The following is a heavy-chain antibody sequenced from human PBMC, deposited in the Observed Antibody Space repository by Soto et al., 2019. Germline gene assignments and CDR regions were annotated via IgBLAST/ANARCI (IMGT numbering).Heavy chain of an antibody. D-gene: IGHD5-18*01. V-gene: IGHV4-34*01. Sequence: QVQLQQWGAGRLKPSETLSLTCAVYGGSFSGYYWSWIRQPPGKGLEWIGEINHSGSTNYNPSLKSRVTISVDTSKNQFSLKLSSVTAADTAVYYCARGIRLYYYGMDVWGQGTTVTVSS. CDR3: ARGIRLYYYGMDV. CDR1: GGSFSGYY. CDR2: INHSGST. J-gene: IGHJ6*02.